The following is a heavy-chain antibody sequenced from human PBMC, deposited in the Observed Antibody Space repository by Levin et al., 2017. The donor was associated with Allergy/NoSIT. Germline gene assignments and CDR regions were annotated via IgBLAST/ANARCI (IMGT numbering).Heavy chain of an antibody. CDR3: AIFPRYYDSSGYYDAFHS. V-gene: IGHV3-30*04. J-gene: IGHJ3*02. CDR2: ISYDGSNK. Sequence: GESLKISCAASGFTFSRNGIHWVRQAPGKGLEWVAIISYDGSNKYYTDSVKGRFTISRDNSKNTLYLQMNSLRPEDTAVYYCAIFPRYYDSSGYYDAFHSWGQGTMVTFSS. CDR1: GFTFSRNG. D-gene: IGHD3-22*01.